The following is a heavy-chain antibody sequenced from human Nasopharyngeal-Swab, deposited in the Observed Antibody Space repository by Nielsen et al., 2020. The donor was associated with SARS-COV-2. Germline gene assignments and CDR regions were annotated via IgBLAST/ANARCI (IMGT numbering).Heavy chain of an antibody. V-gene: IGHV3-23*01. D-gene: IGHD3-16*01. CDR3: AKRPTGSTFGD. Sequence: GESLKISCAASGFTFSSYAMSWVRQAPGKGLEWVSAISGSGGSTYYADSVKGRFTISRDNSKNTLYLQMNSRRAEDTAVYYCAKRPTGSTFGDWGQGTLVTVSS. CDR1: GFTFSSYA. CDR2: ISGSGGST. J-gene: IGHJ4*02.